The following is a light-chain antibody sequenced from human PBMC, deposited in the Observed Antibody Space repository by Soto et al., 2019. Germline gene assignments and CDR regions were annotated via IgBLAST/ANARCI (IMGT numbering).Light chain of an antibody. CDR3: QHYKTWPLT. CDR1: QGVGST. J-gene: IGKJ4*01. CDR2: DAT. V-gene: IGKV3-15*01. Sequence: ELVLTQSPATLSVSPGERATLSCRASQGVGSTLAWYQQEPGQAPRLLIYDATTRATGIPARFSGDGSGTEFTLTISSLQSYDFAVYYCQHYKTWPLTFGGGTRVEI.